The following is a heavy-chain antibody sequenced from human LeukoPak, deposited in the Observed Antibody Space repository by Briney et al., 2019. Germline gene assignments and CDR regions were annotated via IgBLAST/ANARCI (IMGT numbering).Heavy chain of an antibody. V-gene: IGHV3-48*01. CDR1: GFTVSSTY. CDR2: ISSSSSTI. CDR3: ARAYGAFDI. J-gene: IGHJ3*02. D-gene: IGHD4-17*01. Sequence: GGALTLSCAASGFTVSSTYMIWVRQAPGKGLEWVSYISSSSSTIYYADSVKGRFTISRDNAKNSLYLQMNSLRAEDTAVYYCARAYGAFDIWGQGTMVTVSS.